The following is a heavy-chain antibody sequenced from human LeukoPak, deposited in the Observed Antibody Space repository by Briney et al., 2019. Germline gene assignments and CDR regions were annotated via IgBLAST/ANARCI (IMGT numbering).Heavy chain of an antibody. D-gene: IGHD3-10*01. CDR3: AKDGTYYYGSGSYISN. J-gene: IGHJ1*01. V-gene: IGHV3-23*01. CDR2: INDSGGST. CDR1: GFTFSSYA. Sequence: LPGGSLRLSCAASGFTFSSYAMHWLRQAPGKGLEWVSTINDSGGSTYYAASVKGRFTISRDNSKNTLHLQMNSLRAEDTAVYYCAKDGTYYYGSGSYISNWGQGTLVTVST.